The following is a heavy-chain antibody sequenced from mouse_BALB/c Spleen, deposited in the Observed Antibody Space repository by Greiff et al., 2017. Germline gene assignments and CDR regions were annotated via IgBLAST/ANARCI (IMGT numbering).Heavy chain of an antibody. CDR3: ARGPFITTVVAEAMDY. Sequence: VQLKESGPGLVKPSQSLSLTCTVTGYSITSDYAWNWIRQFPGNKLEWMGYISYSGSTSYNPSLKSRISITRDTSKNQFFLQLNSVTTEDTATYYCARGPFITTVVAEAMDYWGQGTSVTVSS. CDR1: GYSITSDYA. D-gene: IGHD1-1*01. J-gene: IGHJ4*01. CDR2: ISYSGST. V-gene: IGHV3-2*02.